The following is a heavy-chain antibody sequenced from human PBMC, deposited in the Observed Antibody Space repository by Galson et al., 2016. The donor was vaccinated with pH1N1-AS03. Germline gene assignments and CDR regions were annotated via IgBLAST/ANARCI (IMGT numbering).Heavy chain of an antibody. V-gene: IGHV3-74*01. J-gene: IGHJ4*02. CDR3: ANDFNYDFWSGYSFY. CDR2: ISNDGRNV. D-gene: IGHD3/OR15-3a*01. Sequence: SLRLSCAASGFTFSMSYIHWVRQAPGKGLEWVSRISNDGRNVRYADSVKGRFSISRDNSKNTLFLQMSALRAEDKAYYYCANDFNYDFWSGYSFYWGQGALVTVSS. CDR1: GFTFSMSY.